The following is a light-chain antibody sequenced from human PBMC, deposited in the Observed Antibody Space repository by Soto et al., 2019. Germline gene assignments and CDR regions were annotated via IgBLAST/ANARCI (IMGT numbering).Light chain of an antibody. CDR3: QQYNSYWT. J-gene: IGKJ1*01. CDR2: DAS. CDR1: QSVSSY. V-gene: IGKV3-11*01. Sequence: EIVLTESPATLSLSPWERATLSCRASQSVSSYLAWYQQKPGQAPRLLTYDASNRATGIPARFSGSGSGTDFTLTISSLEPEDFASYYCQQYNSYWTFGQGTKVDIK.